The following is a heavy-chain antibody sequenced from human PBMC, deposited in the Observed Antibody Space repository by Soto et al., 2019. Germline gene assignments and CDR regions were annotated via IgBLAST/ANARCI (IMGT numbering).Heavy chain of an antibody. D-gene: IGHD1-26*01. CDR1: GFTFSSYS. CDR2: ISSSSSTI. CDR3: ARVSNSGTYKSWAFDI. Sequence: PGGSLRLSCAASGFTFSSYSMSWFLQDPGKGLEWVSYISSSSSTICYADSVKGRFTFSRDNAKNSLYLQMNSLRAEDTAVYYCARVSNSGTYKSWAFDIWGQGTVVTV. V-gene: IGHV3-48*01. J-gene: IGHJ3*02.